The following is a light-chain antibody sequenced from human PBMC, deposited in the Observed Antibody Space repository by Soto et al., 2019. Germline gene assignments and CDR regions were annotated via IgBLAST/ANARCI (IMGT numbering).Light chain of an antibody. CDR2: WAS. CDR3: QQYYSTPLT. V-gene: IGKV4-1*01. J-gene: IGKJ4*01. Sequence: DIVMTQNQESLAVSLGERATINCRSSQSVLYRSINKNYLAWYQQKPGQPPKLLIYWASTREPGVPDRFSGSVSGTDFTLTISSMQAGDVAVYYCQQYYSTPLTFGGGTKVDIK. CDR1: QSVLYRSINKNY.